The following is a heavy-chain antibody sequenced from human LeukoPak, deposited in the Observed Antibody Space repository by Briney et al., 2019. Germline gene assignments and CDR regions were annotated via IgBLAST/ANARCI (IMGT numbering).Heavy chain of an antibody. CDR2: ISAYNGNT. CDR3: ARVVTPRYCSTTNCYWKGWFDP. J-gene: IGHJ5*02. V-gene: IGHV1-18*01. Sequence: ASVKVSCKASGYTFTSYGISWVRQAPGQGLEWMGWISAYNGNTNYAQKFQGRVTITADESTGTAYMELSSLRSEDTAVYYCARVVTPRYCSTTNCYWKGWFDPWAREPWSPSPQ. CDR1: GYTFTSYG. D-gene: IGHD2-2*01.